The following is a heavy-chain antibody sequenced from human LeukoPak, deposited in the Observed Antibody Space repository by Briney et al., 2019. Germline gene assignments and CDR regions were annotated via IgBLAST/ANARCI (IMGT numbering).Heavy chain of an antibody. CDR2: ISYDGSNK. D-gene: IGHD2-2*02. V-gene: IGHV3-30-3*01. Sequence: GRSLRLSCAASGFTFSSYAMHWVRQAPGKGLEWVAVISYDGSNKYYADSVKGRFTISRDNSKNTLYLQMNSLRAEDTAVYYCATSSYTGFGYWGQGILVTVSS. CDR1: GFTFSSYA. CDR3: ATSSYTGFGY. J-gene: IGHJ4*02.